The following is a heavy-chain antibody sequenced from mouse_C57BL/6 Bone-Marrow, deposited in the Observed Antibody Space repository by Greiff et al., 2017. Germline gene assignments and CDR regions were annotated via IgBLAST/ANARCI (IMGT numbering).Heavy chain of an antibody. CDR3: ARNDYAWFAY. Sequence: EVKVEESGGGLVQPGGSLKLSCAASGFTFSDYGMAWVRQAPRKGPEWVAFISNLAYSIYYADTVTGRFTISRENAKNTLYLEMSSLRSEDTAMYYCARNDYAWFAYWGQGTLVTVSA. CDR1: GFTFSDYG. CDR2: ISNLAYSI. J-gene: IGHJ3*01. D-gene: IGHD2-4*01. V-gene: IGHV5-15*04.